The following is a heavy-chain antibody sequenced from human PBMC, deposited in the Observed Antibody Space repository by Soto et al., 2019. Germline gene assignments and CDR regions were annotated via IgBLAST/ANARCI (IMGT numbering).Heavy chain of an antibody. CDR3: ATGDIVVVPAAIFY. CDR1: GFTFSSYG. J-gene: IGHJ4*02. D-gene: IGHD2-2*01. Sequence: QVQLVESGGGVVQPGRSLRLSCAASGFTFSSYGMHWVRQAPGKGLEWVAVISYDGSNKYYADSVKGRFTISRDNSKNTLYLQMNSLRAEDTAVCYCATGDIVVVPAAIFYWGQGTLVTVSS. CDR2: ISYDGSNK. V-gene: IGHV3-30*03.